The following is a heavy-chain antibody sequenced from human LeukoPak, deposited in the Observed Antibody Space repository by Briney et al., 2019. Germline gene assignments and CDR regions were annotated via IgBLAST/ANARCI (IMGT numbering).Heavy chain of an antibody. CDR2: ISYDGSNK. CDR3: ARGAQLLWFGELDC. D-gene: IGHD3-10*01. CDR1: GFTFSSYA. J-gene: IGHJ4*02. Sequence: GRSLRLSCAASGFTFSSYAMHWVRQAPGKGLEWVAVISYDGSNKYYADSVKGRFTISRDNSKNTLYLQMNSLRAEDTAVYYCARGAQLLWFGELDCWGQGTLVTVSS. V-gene: IGHV3-30-3*01.